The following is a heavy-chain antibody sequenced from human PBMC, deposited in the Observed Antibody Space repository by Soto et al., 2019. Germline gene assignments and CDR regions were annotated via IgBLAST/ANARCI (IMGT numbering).Heavy chain of an antibody. D-gene: IGHD2-2*01. Sequence: PLEIRSLVYGVSGGSIRSSNWWSWVRQPPGKGLEWIGEIYHSGSTNYNPSLKSRVTISVDKSKNQFCLKLSSVTAADTAVYSCAREGPAAGLYYYYGMGVCGQGTTVA. CDR2: IYHSGST. J-gene: IGHJ6*02. CDR3: AREGPAAGLYYYYGMGV. CDR1: GGSIRSSNW. V-gene: IGHV4-4*02.